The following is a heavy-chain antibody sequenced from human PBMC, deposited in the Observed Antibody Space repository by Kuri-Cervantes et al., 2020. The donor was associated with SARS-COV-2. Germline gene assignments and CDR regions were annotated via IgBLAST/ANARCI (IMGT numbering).Heavy chain of an antibody. CDR3: SRASYGMDV. J-gene: IGHJ6*02. Sequence: TLSLTCTVSGGSISSGGYYWSWIRQHPGKGLEWIGYIYYSGSTYYNPSLKSRVTISVDTSKNQFSLRVSSVTTADTAVYYCSRASYGMDVWGQGPRSPSP. V-gene: IGHV4-31*03. CDR1: GGSISSGGYY. CDR2: IYYSGST.